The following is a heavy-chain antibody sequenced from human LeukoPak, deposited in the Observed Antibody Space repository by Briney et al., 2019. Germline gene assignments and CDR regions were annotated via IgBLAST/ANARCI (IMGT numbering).Heavy chain of an antibody. V-gene: IGHV1-24*01. Sequence: ASVKVSCKVSGYTLTELSMHWVRQAPGKGLEWMGGFDPEDGETIYAQKFQGRVTMTEDTSTDTAYMELSSLRSEDTAVYYCAGDIKFEYYDFWSGYYIPVNWFDPWGQGTLVTVSS. D-gene: IGHD3-3*01. CDR1: GYTLTELS. J-gene: IGHJ5*02. CDR2: FDPEDGET. CDR3: AGDIKFEYYDFWSGYYIPVNWFDP.